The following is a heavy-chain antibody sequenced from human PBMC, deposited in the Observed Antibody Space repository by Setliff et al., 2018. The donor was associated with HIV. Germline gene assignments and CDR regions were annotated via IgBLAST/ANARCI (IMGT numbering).Heavy chain of an antibody. V-gene: IGHV4-34*12. J-gene: IGHJ4*02. CDR1: GGSFSGYY. D-gene: IGHD1-1*01. Sequence: PSETLSLTCAVYGGSFSGYYWNWIRQPPGKGLEWIGEIIHSGGTNYNPSLKSRVTISVDTSKNQFSLKLSSVTAADTAVYYCARAPPGIQLLTTTNGPYYFDFWGQGLLVTVSS. CDR3: ARAPPGIQLLTTTNGPYYFDF. CDR2: IIHSGGT.